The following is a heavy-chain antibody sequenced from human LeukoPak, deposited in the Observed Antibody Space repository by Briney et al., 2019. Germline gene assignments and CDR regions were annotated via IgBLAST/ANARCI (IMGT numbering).Heavy chain of an antibody. CDR2: ISSSGSTI. CDR1: GFTFSCYE. D-gene: IGHD5-18*01. V-gene: IGHV3-48*03. J-gene: IGHJ6*02. CDR3: ARAHRVEYSYGYRRYYYGMDV. Sequence: GGSLRLSCAASGFTFSCYEMNWVRQAPGKGLEWVSYISSSGSTIYYADSVKGRFTISRDNAKNSLYLQMNSLRAEDTAVYYCARAHRVEYSYGYRRYYYGMDVWGQGTTVTVSS.